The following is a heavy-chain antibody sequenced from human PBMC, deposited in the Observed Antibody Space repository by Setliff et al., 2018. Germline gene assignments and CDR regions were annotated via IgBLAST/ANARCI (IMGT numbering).Heavy chain of an antibody. V-gene: IGHV4-39*07. Sequence: SETLSLTCTVSGGSISTTNYFWGWIGQPPGGGLEWIGILYYTGATYYNPSLKSRVTISVDTPNNQFSLKLSSVTAADTAVFYCARGYAARVGFGNWFDPWGQGTLVTVSS. CDR3: ARGYAARVGFGNWFDP. CDR1: GGSISTTNYF. CDR2: LYYTGAT. J-gene: IGHJ5*02. D-gene: IGHD6-6*01.